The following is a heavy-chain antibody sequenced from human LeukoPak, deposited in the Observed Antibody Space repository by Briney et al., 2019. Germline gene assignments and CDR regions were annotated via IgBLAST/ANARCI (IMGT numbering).Heavy chain of an antibody. Sequence: SETLSLTCAVYGGSFSGYYWSWIRQPPGKGLEWIGEINHSGSTNYNPSLKGRVTISVGTSKNQFSLKLSSVTAADTAVYYCAIGALYYYYGMDVWGQGTTVTVSS. V-gene: IGHV4-34*01. J-gene: IGHJ6*02. CDR1: GGSFSGYY. CDR3: AIGALYYYYGMDV. CDR2: INHSGST.